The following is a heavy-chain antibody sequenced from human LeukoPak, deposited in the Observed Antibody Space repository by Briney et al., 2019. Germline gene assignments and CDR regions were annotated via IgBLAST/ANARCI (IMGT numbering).Heavy chain of an antibody. CDR2: LTPSGDTT. CDR1: GFTFTSYA. V-gene: IGHV3-23*01. Sequence: GGSLRLSCTASGFTFTSYAMTWVRQAPGKGLEWVSSLTPSGDTTYYADSVKGRFTVSRDNSKNTLYLQMNSLRAEDTAVYYCARLGAARSDFDYWGQGTLVTVSS. J-gene: IGHJ4*02. D-gene: IGHD3-3*01. CDR3: ARLGAARSDFDY.